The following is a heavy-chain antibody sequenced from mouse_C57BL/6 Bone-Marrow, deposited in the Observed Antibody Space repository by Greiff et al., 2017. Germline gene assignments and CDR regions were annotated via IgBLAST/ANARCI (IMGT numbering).Heavy chain of an antibody. Sequence: QVQLQQSGAELVKPGASVKLSCKASGYTFTSYWMHWVKQRPGQGLEWIGMIHPNSGSTNYNEKFKSKATLTVDKSSSTAYMQLSSLTSEDSAVYYCARENGGRSYAMDYWGQGTSVTVSS. CDR2: IHPNSGST. CDR3: ARENGGRSYAMDY. V-gene: IGHV1-64*01. J-gene: IGHJ4*01. CDR1: GYTFTSYW.